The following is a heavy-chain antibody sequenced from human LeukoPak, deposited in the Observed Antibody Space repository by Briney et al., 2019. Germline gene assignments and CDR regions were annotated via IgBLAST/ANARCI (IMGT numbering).Heavy chain of an antibody. D-gene: IGHD4-17*01. CDR1: GGSFSGYY. Sequence: SEALSLTCAVYGGSFSGYYWSWIRQSPGKGLEWIGEINHSGSTNYNPSLKSRVTISVDTSKNQFSLKLSSVTAADTAVYYCARDSGGVGGSTVTYFDYWGQGTLVTVSS. CDR2: INHSGST. CDR3: ARDSGGVGGSTVTYFDY. V-gene: IGHV4-34*01. J-gene: IGHJ4*02.